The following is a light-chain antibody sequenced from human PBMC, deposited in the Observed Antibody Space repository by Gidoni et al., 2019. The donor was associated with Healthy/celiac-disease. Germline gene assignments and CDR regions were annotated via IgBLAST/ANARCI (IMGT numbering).Light chain of an antibody. CDR1: QSVSSY. CDR3: QQRSNRPT. J-gene: IGKJ5*01. Sequence: EIVLTQSPATLSLSPEERATLSCRASQSVSSYLACYQQKTGQAPRLLIYDASNRATGIPARLRGSGYGTDFTLTISSLETEDFAVYYCQQRSNRPTFGQGTRLEIK. V-gene: IGKV3-11*01. CDR2: DAS.